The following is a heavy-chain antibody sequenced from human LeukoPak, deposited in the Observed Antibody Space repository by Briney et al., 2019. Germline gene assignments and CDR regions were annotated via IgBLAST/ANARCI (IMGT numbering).Heavy chain of an antibody. CDR2: ISSSSGHT. J-gene: IGHJ5*02. V-gene: IGHV3-11*05. Sequence: KAGGSLRLSCAASGFTFSDYYMIWIRQAPGEGLERVSFISSSSGHTNYADSVRGRFTISRDNAKNSLYLQMNSLRVEDTAVYYCARVPSSAWFDPWGQGTLVTVSS. CDR3: ARVPSSAWFDP. CDR1: GFTFSDYY.